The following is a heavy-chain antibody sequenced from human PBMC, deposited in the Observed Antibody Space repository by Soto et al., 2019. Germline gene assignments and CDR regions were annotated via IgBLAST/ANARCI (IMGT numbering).Heavy chain of an antibody. D-gene: IGHD6-19*01. J-gene: IGHJ6*02. Sequence: PSQTLSLTCAISGDSVSSNSAAWNWIRQSPSRGLEWLGRTYYRSKWYNDYPISVKGRITINPDTSKNHFSLKLSSVTAADTAVYYCARDRGYSSGWYLDVWGQGTPVTVA. CDR3: ARDRGYSSGWYLDV. V-gene: IGHV6-1*01. CDR1: GDSVSSNSAA. CDR2: TYYRSKWYN.